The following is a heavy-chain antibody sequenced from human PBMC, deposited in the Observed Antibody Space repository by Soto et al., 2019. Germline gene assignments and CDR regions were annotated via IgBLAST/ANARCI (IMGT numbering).Heavy chain of an antibody. CDR3: AESIAVAGTGYWYFDL. CDR1: GGTFSSYA. J-gene: IGHJ2*01. CDR2: IIPIFGTA. V-gene: IGHV1-69*01. D-gene: IGHD6-19*01. Sequence: QVQLVQSGAEVKKPGSSVKVSCKASGGTFSSYAISWVRQAPGQGLEWMGGIIPIFGTANYAQKFQGRVTITADESTSTGYMELSSLRSEDTAVYYCAESIAVAGTGYWYFDLWGRGTLVTVSS.